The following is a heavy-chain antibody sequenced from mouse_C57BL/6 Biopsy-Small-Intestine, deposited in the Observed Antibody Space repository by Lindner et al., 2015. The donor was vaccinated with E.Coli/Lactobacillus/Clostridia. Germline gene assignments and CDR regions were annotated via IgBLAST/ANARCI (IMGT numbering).Heavy chain of an antibody. J-gene: IGHJ2*01. CDR2: IYPRSGNT. D-gene: IGHD1-1*01. V-gene: IGHV1-81*01. Sequence: VQLQESGAELARPGASVKLSCKASGYTFTSYGISWVKQRTGQGLEWIGEIYPRSGNTYYHEKFKGKATLTVEKSSSTVYLELSRLTSDDSAVYYCARGRGSSYYYFDYWGQGTTLTVSS. CDR1: GYTFTSYG. CDR3: ARGRGSSYYYFDY.